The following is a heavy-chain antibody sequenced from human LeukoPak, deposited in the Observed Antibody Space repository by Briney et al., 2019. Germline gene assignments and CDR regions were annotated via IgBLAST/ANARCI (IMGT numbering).Heavy chain of an antibody. Sequence: ASVKVSCKASGYTFTGYYMHWVRQAPGQGLEWMGWINPNSGGTNFAQKFQGRVTMTRDTSISTAYMELSRLRSDDTAVYYCAREGGFYRPLDYSGQGTLVTVSS. J-gene: IGHJ4*02. CDR2: INPNSGGT. D-gene: IGHD3-3*01. CDR1: GYTFTGYY. V-gene: IGHV1-2*02. CDR3: AREGGFYRPLDY.